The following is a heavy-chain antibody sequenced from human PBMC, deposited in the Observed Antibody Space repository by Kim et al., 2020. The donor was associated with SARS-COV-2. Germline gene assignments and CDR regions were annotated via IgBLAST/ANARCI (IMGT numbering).Heavy chain of an antibody. D-gene: IGHD6-19*01. Sequence: SETLSLTCTVSGGSISSSSYYWGWIRHPPGKGLEWIGSIYYSGSTYYNPSLKSRVTISIDTSKNQFSLKLSSVTAADTAVYYCARRPPEQWLVRARGSFSYYFDYWGQGTLVTVSS. V-gene: IGHV4-39*01. J-gene: IGHJ4*02. CDR3: ARRPPEQWLVRARGSFSYYFDY. CDR1: GGSISSSSYY. CDR2: IYYSGST.